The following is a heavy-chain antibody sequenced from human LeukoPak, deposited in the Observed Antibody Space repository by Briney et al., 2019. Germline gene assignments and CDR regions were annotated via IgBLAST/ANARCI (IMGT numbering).Heavy chain of an antibody. V-gene: IGHV1-69*13. CDR3: ARSGLRYFDWLSSDYYGMDV. J-gene: IGHJ6*02. D-gene: IGHD3-9*01. CDR1: GGTFSSYA. Sequence: SVKASCKASGGTFSSYAISWVRQAPGQGLEWMGGIIPIFGTANYAQKFQGRVTITADESTSTAYMELSSLRSEDTAVYYCARSGLRYFDWLSSDYYGMDVWGQGTTVTVSS. CDR2: IIPIFGTA.